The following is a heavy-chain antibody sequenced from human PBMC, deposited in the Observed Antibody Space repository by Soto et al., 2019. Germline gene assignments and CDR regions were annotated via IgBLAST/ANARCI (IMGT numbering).Heavy chain of an antibody. D-gene: IGHD3-9*01. Sequence: SGGSLRLSCAASGFTFSSYGMHWVRQAPGKGLEWVAVIWYDGSNKYYADSVKGRFTISRDNSKNTLYLQMNSLRAEDTAVYYCARDRGWYYDILTGYRFYYGMDVWGQGTTVTVSS. V-gene: IGHV3-33*01. J-gene: IGHJ6*02. CDR1: GFTFSSYG. CDR2: IWYDGSNK. CDR3: ARDRGWYYDILTGYRFYYGMDV.